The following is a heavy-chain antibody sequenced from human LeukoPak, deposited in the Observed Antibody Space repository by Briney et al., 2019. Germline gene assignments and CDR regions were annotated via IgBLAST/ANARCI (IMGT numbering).Heavy chain of an antibody. J-gene: IGHJ5*02. Sequence: SETLSLTCSVSGGYTSAYYWNWIRQPARKGLEWIGRIYSSGSTNYNPSLKSRVTMSVDTSKNQFSLKLSSVTAADTAVYYCARDSYYGSGNWFDPWGQGTLVTVSS. CDR2: IYSSGST. CDR1: GGYTSAYY. D-gene: IGHD3-10*01. V-gene: IGHV4-4*07. CDR3: ARDSYYGSGNWFDP.